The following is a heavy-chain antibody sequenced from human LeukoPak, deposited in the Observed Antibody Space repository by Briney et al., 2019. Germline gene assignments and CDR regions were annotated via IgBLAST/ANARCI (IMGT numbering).Heavy chain of an antibody. J-gene: IGHJ5*02. V-gene: IGHV3-33*01. CDR1: GFTFSSYG. Sequence: GGSLRLSCAASGFTFSSYGMHWVRQAPGKGLEWVAVIWYDGSNKYYADSVKGRFTISRDNSKNTLYLQMNSLRAEDTAVYYCARSGQQLPYNWFDPWGQGTLVTVSS. CDR3: ARSGQQLPYNWFDP. CDR2: IWYDGSNK. D-gene: IGHD6-13*01.